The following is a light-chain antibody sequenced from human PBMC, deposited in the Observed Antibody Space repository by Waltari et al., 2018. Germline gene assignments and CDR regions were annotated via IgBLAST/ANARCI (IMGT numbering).Light chain of an antibody. CDR2: ADN. CDR1: ISRIGAGYG. J-gene: IGLJ2*01. V-gene: IGLV1-40*01. Sequence: QSVLTQPPSVSGAPGPRVPISCIGHISRIGAGYGVPWYQQFPGTAPKLLIYADNNRPSGVPDRFSGSVSGTSASLAITGLQADDEAEYYCQSYDSSLGASLFGGGTKLTVL. CDR3: QSYDSSLGASL.